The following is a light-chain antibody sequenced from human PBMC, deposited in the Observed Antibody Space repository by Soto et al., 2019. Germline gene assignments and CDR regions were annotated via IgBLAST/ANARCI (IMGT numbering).Light chain of an antibody. CDR3: QQYYITPYT. CDR1: QSVLYSSNNKDY. CDR2: WAS. V-gene: IGKV4-1*01. Sequence: DIVMTQSPDSLAVSLGERVTINCRSSQSVLYSSNNKDYLAWYQQKPGQPPKFLIYWASTRELGVPDRFSGSGSGTDFTLTISSLQADDVAVYYCQQYYITPYTFGQGTKLEMK. J-gene: IGKJ2*01.